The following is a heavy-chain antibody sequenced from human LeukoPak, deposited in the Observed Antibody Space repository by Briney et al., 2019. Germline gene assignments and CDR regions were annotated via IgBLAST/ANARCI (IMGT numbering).Heavy chain of an antibody. D-gene: IGHD2-2*01. CDR1: GYTFTDYD. J-gene: IGHJ5*02. CDR3: ARVTSGMRYNWFDP. CDR2: IHPRSGYS. V-gene: IGHV1-8*01. Sequence: ASVKVSCKTSGYTFTDYDVNWVWQAPGQGLEWMGYIHPRSGYSESAQRFQGRLSMTRDVSTDTAYMELSTLTSDDTAVYYCARVTSGMRYNWFDPWGQGTLIIASS.